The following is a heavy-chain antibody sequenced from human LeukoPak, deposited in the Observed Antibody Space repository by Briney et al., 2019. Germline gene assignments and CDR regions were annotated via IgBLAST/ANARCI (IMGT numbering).Heavy chain of an antibody. V-gene: IGHV4-4*07. CDR1: GGSISSYY. CDR2: IYTSGST. Sequence: KPSETLSLTCTASGGSISSYYWSWLRQPAGKGLEWIGRIYTSGSTNYNPSLKSRVTMSVDTSKNQFSLKLSSVTAADTAVYYCAREDFWSGYYSYWGQGTLVTVSS. CDR3: AREDFWSGYYSY. D-gene: IGHD3-3*01. J-gene: IGHJ4*02.